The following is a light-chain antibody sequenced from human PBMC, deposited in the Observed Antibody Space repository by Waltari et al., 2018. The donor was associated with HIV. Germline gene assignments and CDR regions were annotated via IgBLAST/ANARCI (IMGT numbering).Light chain of an antibody. CDR1: SSDIGGYTY. J-gene: IGLJ2*01. CDR2: EVS. CDR3: SSYGGSANLL. V-gene: IGLV2-8*01. Sequence: QSALTQPPSASGSPGQSVTISCTGPSSDIGGYTYVSWYQQYPGKAPKLMIYEVSKRPSGVPDRFSDSKSANTASLTVSGLQAEDEADYYCSSYGGSANLLFGGGTKLTVL.